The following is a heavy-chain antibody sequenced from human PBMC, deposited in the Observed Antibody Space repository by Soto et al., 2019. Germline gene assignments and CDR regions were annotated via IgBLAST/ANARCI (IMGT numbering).Heavy chain of an antibody. CDR1: GDSISSSSYY. CDR2: IHYRANS. V-gene: IGHV4-39*01. J-gene: IGHJ5*02. Sequence: SETLSLTCAVSGDSISSSSYYWAWIRQPPGKGLEWIGSIHYRANSYYSPSLKSRITISVDTSKNQISLRLSSVTAADTAVYYCARPLQLAVSGFDPWGQGTLVSVSS. D-gene: IGHD3-3*02. CDR3: ARPLQLAVSGFDP.